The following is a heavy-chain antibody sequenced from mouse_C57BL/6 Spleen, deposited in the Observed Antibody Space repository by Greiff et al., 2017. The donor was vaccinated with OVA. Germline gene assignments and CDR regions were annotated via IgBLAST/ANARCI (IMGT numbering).Heavy chain of an antibody. Sequence: VQLQQPGAELVKPGASVKLSCKASGYTFTSYWMHWVKQRPGQGLEWIGMIHPNSGSTNYNEKFKSKATLTADKSSSTAYMQLSSLTSEDSAVYYCARLGGNYGGDYWGQGTTLTVSS. CDR3: ARLGGNYGGDY. J-gene: IGHJ2*01. CDR2: IHPNSGST. CDR1: GYTFTSYW. D-gene: IGHD2-1*01. V-gene: IGHV1-64*01.